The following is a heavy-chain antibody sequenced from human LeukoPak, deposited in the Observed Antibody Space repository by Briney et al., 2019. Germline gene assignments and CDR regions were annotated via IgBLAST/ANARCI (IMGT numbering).Heavy chain of an antibody. Sequence: ASVKVSCKVSGYTLTELSMHWVRQAPGEGLEWMGGFDPEDGETIYAQKFQGRVTMTEDTSTDTAYMELSSLRSEDTAVYYCATKALADFWSGYSLGYWGQGTLVTVSS. CDR2: FDPEDGET. CDR3: ATKALADFWSGYSLGY. V-gene: IGHV1-24*01. J-gene: IGHJ4*02. D-gene: IGHD3-3*01. CDR1: GYTLTELS.